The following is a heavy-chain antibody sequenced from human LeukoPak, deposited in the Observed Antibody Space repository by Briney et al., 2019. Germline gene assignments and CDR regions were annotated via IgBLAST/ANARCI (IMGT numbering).Heavy chain of an antibody. D-gene: IGHD3-9*01. CDR1: GFSFSTYN. V-gene: IGHV3-21*04. CDR3: AKADDILTGYPTYYFDY. Sequence: PGGSLRLSCAASGFSFSTYNMNWVRQAPGKGLEWVSSISSSSSYIYYADSVKGRFTISRDNAKNSLYLQMNSLRAEDTAVYYCAKADDILTGYPTYYFDYWGQGTLVTVSS. CDR2: ISSSSSYI. J-gene: IGHJ4*02.